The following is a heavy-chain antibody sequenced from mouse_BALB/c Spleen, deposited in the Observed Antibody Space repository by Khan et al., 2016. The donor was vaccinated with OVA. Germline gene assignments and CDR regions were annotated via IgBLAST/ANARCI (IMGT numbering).Heavy chain of an antibody. CDR1: GYTFTAYD. V-gene: IGHV1S56*01. D-gene: IGHD2-4*01. Sequence: QVQLKQSGPELVKPGAFVKISCKASGYTFTAYDINWVKQRPGQGLEWIGWIYPGDGSTKYNENFKGKATLTADTSSNTAYMQLSSLTSEISAVYFCAREGLRGVAMDYWGQGTSVSVSS. CDR2: IYPGDGST. J-gene: IGHJ4*01. CDR3: AREGLRGVAMDY.